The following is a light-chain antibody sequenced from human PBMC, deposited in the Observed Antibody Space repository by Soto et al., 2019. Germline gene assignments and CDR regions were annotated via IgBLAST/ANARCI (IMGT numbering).Light chain of an antibody. V-gene: IGKV3-20*01. J-gene: IGKJ3*01. CDR3: QQYISSPPGFT. Sequence: EIVLTQSPGTLSLSPGERATLSCRASQSVSSSYLAWYQHKPGQAPRLLIYGTSSRATGIPDRFSGSGSGTDFTLTISRLEPEDFAVYYCQQYISSPPGFTFGPGTTVEIK. CDR2: GTS. CDR1: QSVSSSY.